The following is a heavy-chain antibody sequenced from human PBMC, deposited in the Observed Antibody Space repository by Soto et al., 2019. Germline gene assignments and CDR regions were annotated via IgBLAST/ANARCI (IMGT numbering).Heavy chain of an antibody. D-gene: IGHD3-10*01. CDR1: GFTFSSYS. CDR3: ARDLSGSAYYYGMDV. J-gene: IGHJ6*02. V-gene: IGHV3-21*01. CDR2: ISSSSSYI. Sequence: GGSLRLSCAASGFTFSSYSMNWVRQAPGKGLEWVSSISSSSSYIYYADSVKGRFTISGDNAKNSLYLQMNSLRAEDTAVYYCARDLSGSAYYYGMDVWGQGTTLTVSS.